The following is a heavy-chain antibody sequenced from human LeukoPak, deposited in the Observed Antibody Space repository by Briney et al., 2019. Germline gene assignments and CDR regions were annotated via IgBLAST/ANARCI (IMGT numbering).Heavy chain of an antibody. D-gene: IGHD4-17*01. J-gene: IGHJ4*02. CDR3: ERGQTDYGPRTQLGY. CDR2: IIPIFGTA. Sequence: SVKVSCKASGGTFSSYAISWVRQAPGQGLEWMGGIIPIFGTANYAQKFQGRVTITADKSTSTAYMELSSLRSEDTAVYYCERGQTDYGPRTQLGYWGQGTLVTVSS. V-gene: IGHV1-69*06. CDR1: GGTFSSYA.